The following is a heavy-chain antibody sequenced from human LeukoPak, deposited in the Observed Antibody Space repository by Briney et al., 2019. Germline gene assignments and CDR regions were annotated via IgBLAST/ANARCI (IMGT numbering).Heavy chain of an antibody. J-gene: IGHJ4*02. Sequence: PGGSLRLSCAASGFTFDDYAMNWVRQAPGKGLEWVSGISWSGGSIHYADSVKGRFTISRDNAKNSLYLQVHSLRTDDTAVYYCARDMYSSGRVPFDYWGQGTLVTVSS. D-gene: IGHD6-19*01. CDR2: ISWSGGSI. CDR3: ARDMYSSGRVPFDY. CDR1: GFTFDDYA. V-gene: IGHV3-9*01.